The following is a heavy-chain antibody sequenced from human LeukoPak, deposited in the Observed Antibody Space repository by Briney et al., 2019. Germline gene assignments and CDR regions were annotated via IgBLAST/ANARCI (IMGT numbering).Heavy chain of an antibody. J-gene: IGHJ4*02. D-gene: IGHD6-19*01. CDR1: GGSISSSSYY. Sequence: SETLSLTCTVSGGSISSSSYYWGWIRQPPGKGLEWIGSIYYSGSTYYNPSLKSRVTISVDTSKNQFSLKLSSVTAADTAVYYCAREVAGRGYDYWGQGTLVTVSS. V-gene: IGHV4-39*07. CDR2: IYYSGST. CDR3: AREVAGRGYDY.